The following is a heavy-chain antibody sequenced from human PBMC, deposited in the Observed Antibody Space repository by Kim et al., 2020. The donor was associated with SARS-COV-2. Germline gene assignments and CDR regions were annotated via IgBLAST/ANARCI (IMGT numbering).Heavy chain of an antibody. CDR2: IYYSGST. CDR3: ARELWFGDYGGMDV. J-gene: IGHJ6*02. Sequence: SETLSLTCTVSGGSISSGGYYWSWIRQHPGKGLEWIGYIYYSGSTYYNPSLKSRVTISVDTSKNQFSLKLSSVTAADTAVYYCARELWFGDYGGMDVWGQGPTVTVSS. V-gene: IGHV4-31*03. CDR1: GGSISSGGYY. D-gene: IGHD3-10*01.